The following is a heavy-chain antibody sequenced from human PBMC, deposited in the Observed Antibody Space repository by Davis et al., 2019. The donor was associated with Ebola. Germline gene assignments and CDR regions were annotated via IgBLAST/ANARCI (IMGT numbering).Heavy chain of an antibody. V-gene: IGHV3-23*01. D-gene: IGHD2-21*01. CDR2: ISMSGGST. CDR3: AKGWGSWALRGFDY. J-gene: IGHJ4*02. Sequence: GGSLRLSCAASGFTFSSYAMSWVRQAPGKGLEWVSGISMSGGSTYYADSVKGRFTISRDNSKNTMYLQMNSLRAEDTAVYYCAKGWGSWALRGFDYWGQGTLVTVSS. CDR1: GFTFSSYA.